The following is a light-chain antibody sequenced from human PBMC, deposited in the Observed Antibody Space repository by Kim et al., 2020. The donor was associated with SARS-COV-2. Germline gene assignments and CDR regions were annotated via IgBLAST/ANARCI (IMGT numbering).Light chain of an antibody. CDR1: QSISYY. J-gene: IGKJ1*01. V-gene: IGKV1-39*01. CDR3: QQSYSASWT. CDR2: TAT. Sequence: ASVGDRVTITCRASQSISYYLNWYQHKPGKAPKLLIYTATSLQSGVPSRFSGSRSGTDFALTISSLQPEDIATYYCQQSYSASWTFGQGTKVDIK.